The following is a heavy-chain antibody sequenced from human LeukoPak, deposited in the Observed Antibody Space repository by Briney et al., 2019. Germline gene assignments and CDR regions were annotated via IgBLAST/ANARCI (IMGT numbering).Heavy chain of an antibody. CDR1: GFTLNSNW. J-gene: IGHJ3*02. CDR3: ARSGRGGAFDI. Sequence: GGSLRLSCAGSGFTLNSNWMHWVRQGPGKGLVCVSRIYSGGSRTNYADSVKGRFTITGDNAKSTLYLQMNSLRAEDTAVYYCARSGRGGAFDIWGQGTMVTVSS. V-gene: IGHV3-74*01. D-gene: IGHD1-26*01. CDR2: IYSGGSRT.